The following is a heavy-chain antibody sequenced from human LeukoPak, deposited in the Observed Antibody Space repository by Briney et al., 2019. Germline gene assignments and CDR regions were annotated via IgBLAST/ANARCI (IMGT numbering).Heavy chain of an antibody. V-gene: IGHV3-66*01. CDR3: ARGGPAAGRFDY. D-gene: IGHD6-13*01. CDR1: GFTVRSNY. J-gene: IGHJ4*02. CDR2: IYSGGST. Sequence: GGSLRLSCAASGFTVRSNYMSWVRQAPGKGPEWVSVIYSGGSTYYADSVKGRFTISRDNSKNTLYLQMNSLRAEDTAVYYCARGGPAAGRFDYWGQGTLVTVSS.